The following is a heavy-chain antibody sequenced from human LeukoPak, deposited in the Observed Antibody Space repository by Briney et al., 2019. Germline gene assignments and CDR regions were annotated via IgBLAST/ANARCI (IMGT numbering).Heavy chain of an antibody. V-gene: IGHV1-2*02. D-gene: IGHD2-2*01. CDR3: QLGYCSSTSCSTDAFDI. CDR2: INPNSGGT. J-gene: IGHJ3*02. CDR1: GYTFTGYY. Sequence: ASVKVSCKASGYTFTGYYMHWVRQAPGQGLEWMGWINPNSGGTNYAQKFQGRVTMTRDTSISTAYMEPSRLRSDDTAVYYCQLGYCSSTSCSTDAFDIWGQGTMVTVSS.